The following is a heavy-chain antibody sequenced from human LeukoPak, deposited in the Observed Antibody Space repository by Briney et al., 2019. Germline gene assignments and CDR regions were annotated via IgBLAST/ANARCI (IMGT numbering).Heavy chain of an antibody. Sequence: GESLQISCKGSGYSFTSYWIGWVRQMPGKGLEWMGIIYPGDSDTRYSPSFQGQVTISADKSTSTAYLQWSSLKASDTAMYYCARSPYSSSWYASGEYFQHWGQGTLVTVSS. D-gene: IGHD6-13*01. J-gene: IGHJ1*01. CDR1: GYSFTSYW. CDR2: IYPGDSDT. CDR3: ARSPYSSSWYASGEYFQH. V-gene: IGHV5-51*01.